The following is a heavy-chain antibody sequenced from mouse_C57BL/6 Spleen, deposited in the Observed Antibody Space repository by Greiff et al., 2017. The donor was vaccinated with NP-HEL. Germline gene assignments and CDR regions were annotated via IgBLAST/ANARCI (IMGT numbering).Heavy chain of an antibody. D-gene: IGHD2-14*01. CDR1: GYTFTSYW. Sequence: VQLQQPGAELVKPGASVKLSCKASGYTFTSYWMHWVKQRPGQGLEWIGMIHPNSGSTNYNEKFKSKATLTVDKSSSTAYMQLSSLTSEDSAVYYCARREYRYYAMDYCGQGTSVTVSS. V-gene: IGHV1-64*01. CDR3: ARREYRYYAMDY. J-gene: IGHJ4*01. CDR2: IHPNSGST.